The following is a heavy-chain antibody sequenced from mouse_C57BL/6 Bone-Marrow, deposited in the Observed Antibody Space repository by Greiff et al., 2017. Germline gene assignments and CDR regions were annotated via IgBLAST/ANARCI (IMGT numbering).Heavy chain of an antibody. J-gene: IGHJ3*01. V-gene: IGHV1-82*01. CDR3: APLLRLAY. D-gene: IGHD1-1*01. CDR1: GYAFSSSW. CDR2: IYPGDGDT. Sequence: QVQLKESGPELVKPGASVKISCKASGYAFSSSWMNWVKQRPGKGLEWIGRIYPGDGDTNYNGKFKGKATLTADKSSSTAYMQLSSLTSEDSAVYFCAPLLRLAYWGQGTLVTVSA.